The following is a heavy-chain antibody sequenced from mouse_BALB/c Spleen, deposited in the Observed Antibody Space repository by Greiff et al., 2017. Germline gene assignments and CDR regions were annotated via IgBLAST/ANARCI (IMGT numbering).Heavy chain of an antibody. D-gene: IGHD2-3*01. CDR3: ARRLGGYYVIYAMDY. CDR2: IWSGGST. J-gene: IGHJ4*01. Sequence: VKLMESGPGLVQPSQSLSITCTVSGFSLTSYGVHWVRQSPGKGLEWLGVIWSGGSTDYNAAFISRLSISKDNSKSQVFFKMNSLQANDTAIYYCARRLGGYYVIYAMDYWGQGTSVTVSS. CDR1: GFSLTSYG. V-gene: IGHV2-2*02.